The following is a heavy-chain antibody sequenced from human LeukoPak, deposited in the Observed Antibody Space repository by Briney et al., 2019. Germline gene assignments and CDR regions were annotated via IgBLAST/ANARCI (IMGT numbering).Heavy chain of an antibody. J-gene: IGHJ4*02. V-gene: IGHV3-7*01. D-gene: IGHD3-9*01. CDR1: GFTCSSYW. CDR2: IKQDGSEK. CDR3: TAYEILTGYYPFDY. Sequence: GGSLRLSCAASGFTCSSYWMSWVRQAPGKGLEWEANIKQDGSEKYYVDSVKGRFTISRDNAKNSLYLQMNSLRAEVFFFKQKTAYEILTGYYPFDYWGQGTLVTVSS.